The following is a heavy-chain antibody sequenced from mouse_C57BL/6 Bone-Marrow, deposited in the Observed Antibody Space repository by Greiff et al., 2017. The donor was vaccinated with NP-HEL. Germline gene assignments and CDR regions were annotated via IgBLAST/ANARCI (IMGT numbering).Heavy chain of an antibody. CDR3: ARAGTTVVATGDY. CDR1: GYTFTDYY. Sequence: EVQLQESGPVLVKPGASVKMSCKASGYTFTDYYMNWVKQSHGKSLEWIGVINPYNGGTSYNQKFKGKATLTVDKSSSTAYMELNSLTSEDSAVYYCARAGTTVVATGDYWGQGTTLTVSS. D-gene: IGHD1-1*01. CDR2: INPYNGGT. J-gene: IGHJ2*01. V-gene: IGHV1-19*01.